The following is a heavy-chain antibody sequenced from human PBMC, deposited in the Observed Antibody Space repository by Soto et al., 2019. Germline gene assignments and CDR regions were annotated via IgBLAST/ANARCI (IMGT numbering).Heavy chain of an antibody. Sequence: QVQLVQSGAEVKKPGSSVKVSCKASGGTFSSYAISWVRQAPGQGLEWMGGIIPIFGTANYAQKFQGRVTITADESTSRAYMELRSLRSEDTAVYYGARESCNNGVCYWVGNWFDPWGQGTLVTVSS. V-gene: IGHV1-69*01. CDR1: GGTFSSYA. CDR3: ARESCNNGVCYWVGNWFDP. J-gene: IGHJ5*02. D-gene: IGHD2-8*01. CDR2: IIPIFGTA.